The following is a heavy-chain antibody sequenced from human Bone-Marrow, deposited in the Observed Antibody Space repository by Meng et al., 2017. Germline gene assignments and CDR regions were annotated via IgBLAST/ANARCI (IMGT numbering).Heavy chain of an antibody. J-gene: IGHJ4*02. CDR2: IYYSGST. V-gene: IGHV4-31*01. CDR1: GGSISSGGYY. Sequence: VPRQERGPVLVKPSQTPSPPCTVSGGSISSGGYYWSWIRQHPGKGLEWIGYIYYSGSTYYNPSLKSLVTISVDTSKNQFSLKLSSVTAADTAVYYCARVGYSGSRVTSYYFDYWGQGTLVTVSS. D-gene: IGHD1-26*01. CDR3: ARVGYSGSRVTSYYFDY.